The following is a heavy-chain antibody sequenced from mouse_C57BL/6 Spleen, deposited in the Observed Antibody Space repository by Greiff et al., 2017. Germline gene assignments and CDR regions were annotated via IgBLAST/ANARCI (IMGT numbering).Heavy chain of an antibody. J-gene: IGHJ2*01. V-gene: IGHV1-15*01. CDR3: TRSGYYGSSLDY. CDR2: IDPETGGT. Sequence: VQLQQSGAELVRPGASVTLSCKASGYTFTDYEMHWVKQTPVHGLEWIGAIDPETGGTAYNQKFKGKAILTADKSSSTAYMELRSLTSEDSAVYYCTRSGYYGSSLDYWGQGTTRTVSS. D-gene: IGHD1-1*01. CDR1: GYTFTDYE.